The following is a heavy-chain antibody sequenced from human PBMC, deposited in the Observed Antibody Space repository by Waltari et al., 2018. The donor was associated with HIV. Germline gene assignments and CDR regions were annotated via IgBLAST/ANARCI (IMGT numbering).Heavy chain of an antibody. J-gene: IGHJ6*02. CDR1: GFTFDDTA. CDR3: AKGVTQGYYYGMDV. V-gene: IGHV3-9*01. D-gene: IGHD5-18*01. Sequence: EVQLVESGGGLVQPGRSLRLSCAASGFTFDDTAMHWVRQAPGKGLECVSGIRWNRGTIAYADCVKGRLTIARDNAKNSLYLQMNSLRAEDTALYYCAKGVTQGYYYGMDVWCQGTTVTVSS. CDR2: IRWNRGTI.